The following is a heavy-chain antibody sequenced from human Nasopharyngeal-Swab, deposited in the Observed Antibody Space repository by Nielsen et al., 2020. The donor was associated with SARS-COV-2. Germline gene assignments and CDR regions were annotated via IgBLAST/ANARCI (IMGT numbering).Heavy chain of an antibody. V-gene: IGHV4-31*02. CDR2: IYYSGGT. Sequence: RQAPGKGLEWIGYIYYSGGTYYNPSLKSRVTISVDTSKNQFSLKLSSVTDADTAVYYCARGARITIFGVVSQPDVWGQGTTVTVSS. J-gene: IGHJ6*02. CDR3: ARGARITIFGVVSQPDV. D-gene: IGHD3-3*01.